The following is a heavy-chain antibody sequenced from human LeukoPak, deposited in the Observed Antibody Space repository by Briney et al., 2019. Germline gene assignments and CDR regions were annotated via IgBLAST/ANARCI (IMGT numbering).Heavy chain of an antibody. Sequence: GASVKVSXKASGGTFSSYAISWVRQAPGQGLEWMGRIIPIFGTANYAQKFQGRVAITTDESTSTAYMELGSLRSEDTAVYYCALDSSSTVDYWGQGTLVTVSS. J-gene: IGHJ4*02. V-gene: IGHV1-69*05. CDR3: ALDSSSTVDY. CDR1: GGTFSSYA. CDR2: IIPIFGTA. D-gene: IGHD6-6*01.